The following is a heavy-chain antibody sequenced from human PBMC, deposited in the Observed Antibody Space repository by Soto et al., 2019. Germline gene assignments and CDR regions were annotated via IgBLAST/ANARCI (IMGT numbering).Heavy chain of an antibody. CDR3: ARVGGWSWEFTS. Sequence: GASVKGSCKASVYTLTSYDINRVRQATGQGLEWMGWMNPHSGNTVYAQKFQGRVTMTRNTSISTAYMELSSLRSEDTAVYYCARVGGWSWEFTSWGQGTLVTVSS. D-gene: IGHD3-16*01. J-gene: IGHJ4*02. CDR2: MNPHSGNT. CDR1: VYTLTSYD. V-gene: IGHV1-8*01.